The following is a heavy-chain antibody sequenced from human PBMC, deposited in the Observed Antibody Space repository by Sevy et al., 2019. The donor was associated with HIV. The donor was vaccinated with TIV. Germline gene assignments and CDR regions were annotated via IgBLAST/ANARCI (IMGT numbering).Heavy chain of an antibody. D-gene: IGHD2-21*02. CDR2: INPNSGGT. J-gene: IGHJ6*02. CDR3: AGGHIVVVTATVYGMDV. CDR1: GYTFTGYY. Sequence: ASVKVSCKASGYTFTGYYMHWVRQAPGQGLEWMGWINPNSGGTNYAQKFQGRVTMTRDTSISTAYMELIRLRSDDTAVDYCAGGHIVVVTATVYGMDVWGQGTTVTVSS. V-gene: IGHV1-2*02.